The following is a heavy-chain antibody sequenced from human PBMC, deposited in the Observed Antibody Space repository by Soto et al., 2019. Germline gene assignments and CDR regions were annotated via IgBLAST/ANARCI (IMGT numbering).Heavy chain of an antibody. D-gene: IGHD6-13*01. V-gene: IGHV1-18*01. CDR1: GYTFTSYG. J-gene: IGHJ5*02. Sequence: QVQLVQSGAEVKKPGASVKVSCKASGYTFTSYGISWVRQAPGQGLEWMGWISAYNGNTNYAQKLQGRVTMTTDTSKSTAYMEMGRLRSDATAVYYCARAPRSSWYAPWGQGTLVTVSS. CDR2: ISAYNGNT. CDR3: ARAPRSSWYAP.